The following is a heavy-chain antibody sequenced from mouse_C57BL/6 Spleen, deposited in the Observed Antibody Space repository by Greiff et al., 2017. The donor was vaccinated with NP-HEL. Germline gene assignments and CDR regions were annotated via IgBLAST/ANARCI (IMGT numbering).Heavy chain of an antibody. V-gene: IGHV14-3*01. J-gene: IGHJ2*01. CDR3: AREGNYGLYYFDY. D-gene: IGHD2-1*01. Sequence: VQLQQSVAELVRPGASVKLSCTASGFTIKNTYMHWVKQRPEQGLEWIGRIDPANGNTKYAPKFQGKATITADTSSNTAYLQLSSLTSEDTAIYYCAREGNYGLYYFDYWGQGTTLTVSS. CDR1: GFTIKNTY. CDR2: IDPANGNT.